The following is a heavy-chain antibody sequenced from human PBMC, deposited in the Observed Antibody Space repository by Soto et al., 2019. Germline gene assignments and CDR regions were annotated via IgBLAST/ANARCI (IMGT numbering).Heavy chain of an antibody. Sequence: QVQLQESGPGLVKPSQTLSLTCTVSGGSISSGGYYWSWIRQHPGKGLEWIGYIYYSGSTYYNPSLKSRVTISVDTSKNQCSLKLSSVTAADTAVYYCASSPTVVTPLWFDPWGQGTLVTVSS. J-gene: IGHJ5*02. V-gene: IGHV4-31*03. CDR3: ASSPTVVTPLWFDP. CDR2: IYYSGST. D-gene: IGHD4-17*01. CDR1: GGSISSGGYY.